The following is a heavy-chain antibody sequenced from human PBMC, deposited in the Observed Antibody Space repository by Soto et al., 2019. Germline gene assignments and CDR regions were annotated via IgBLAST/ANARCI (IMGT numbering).Heavy chain of an antibody. J-gene: IGHJ6*02. V-gene: IGHV1-18*01. CDR3: ARDLEGIVGATGPYYYYYGMDV. D-gene: IGHD1-26*01. CDR2: ISAYNGDT. CDR1: GYTFTNYG. Sequence: ASVKVSFKASGYTFTNYGITWVRQAPGQGLEWMGWISAYNGDTHYTQRLQGRVTMTTDTSTSTAYMELRGLRSDDTAVYYCARDLEGIVGATGPYYYYYGMDVWGQGTMVTVSS.